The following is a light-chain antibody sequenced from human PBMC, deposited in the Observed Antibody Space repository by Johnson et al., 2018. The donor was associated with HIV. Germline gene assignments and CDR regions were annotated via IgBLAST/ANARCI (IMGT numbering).Light chain of an antibody. J-gene: IGLJ1*01. V-gene: IGLV1-51*01. CDR2: DNN. Sequence: QSVLTQPPSVSAAPGQKVTISCSGSSSNIGNNYVSWYQQLPGTAPKLLIYDNNKRPSGIPDRFSGSKFGTSATLGITGLQTGDEADYYCGTWNSSLSVQNYVFGTGSEVTVL. CDR3: GTWNSSLSVQNYV. CDR1: SSNIGNNY.